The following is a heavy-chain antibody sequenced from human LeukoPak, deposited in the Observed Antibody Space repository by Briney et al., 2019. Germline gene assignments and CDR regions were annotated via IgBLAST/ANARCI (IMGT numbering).Heavy chain of an antibody. Sequence: PGGSLRLSCAASGFTFSDYYMSWIRQAPGEGLVWVSRINPDGSRTDYADSVKGRFTISRDNTKNTVDLQMNSLRAEDTAVYYCARDFEAPSNCWGQGTLVTVSS. D-gene: IGHD3-9*01. CDR3: ARDFEAPSNC. J-gene: IGHJ4*02. CDR2: INPDGSRT. V-gene: IGHV3-74*01. CDR1: GFTFSDYY.